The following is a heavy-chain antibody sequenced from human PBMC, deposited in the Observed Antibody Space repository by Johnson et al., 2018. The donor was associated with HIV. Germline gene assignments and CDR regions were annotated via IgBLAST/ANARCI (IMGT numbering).Heavy chain of an antibody. J-gene: IGHJ3*01. D-gene: IGHD1-26*01. CDR1: SSNF. CDR2: IYSGGST. CDR3: AKEVATRGMVGARGAFDV. V-gene: IGHV3-66*02. Sequence: VQVVESGGGLVQPGGSLRLSCVGSSNFKSWVRQAPGKGLEWVSVIYSGGSTYYADSVKGRFTISRDTSKNMLYLQMNSLRPEDTALYYFAKEVATRGMVGARGAFDVWGQGTMVTVSS.